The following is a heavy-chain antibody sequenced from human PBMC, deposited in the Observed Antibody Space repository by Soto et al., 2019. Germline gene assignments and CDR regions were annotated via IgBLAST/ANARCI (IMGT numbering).Heavy chain of an antibody. CDR2: INAGNGNT. D-gene: IGHD6-19*01. J-gene: IGHJ4*02. CDR1: GYTFTSYA. CDR3: ARGSSGPLYYFDY. V-gene: IGHV1-3*01. Sequence: VASVKVSCKASGYTFTSYAMHWVRQAPGQRLEWMGWINAGNGNTKYSQKFQGRVTITRDTSASTAYMELSSLRSEDTAVYYCARGSSGPLYYFDYWGQGTLVTVSS.